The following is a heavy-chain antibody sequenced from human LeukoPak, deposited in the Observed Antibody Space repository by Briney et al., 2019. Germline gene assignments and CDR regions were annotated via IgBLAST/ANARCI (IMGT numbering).Heavy chain of an antibody. J-gene: IGHJ4*02. Sequence: PSETLSLTCTVSGGSIINYYWSWIRQSPGKGLEWIGYIYYSGSTNYNPSLKSRVTMSVDTSKNQFSLSLSSVTAADTAVYYCARGHGAGRGCYFDYWGKGTLVTVSS. D-gene: IGHD4-17*01. CDR3: ARGHGAGRGCYFDY. CDR2: IYYSGST. CDR1: GGSIINYY. V-gene: IGHV4-59*01.